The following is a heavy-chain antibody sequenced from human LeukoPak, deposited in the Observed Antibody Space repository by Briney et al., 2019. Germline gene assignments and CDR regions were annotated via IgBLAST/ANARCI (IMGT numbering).Heavy chain of an antibody. D-gene: IGHD3-22*01. CDR1: GFTFSSYG. CDR2: IRYDGSNK. CDR3: AKDRRYYDSSGYYFYCFDY. Sequence: SGGSLRLSCAASGFTFSSYGMHWVRQAPGKGLEWVAFIRYDGSNKYYADSVKGRFTISRDNSKNTLYLQMNSLRAGDTAVYYCAKDRRYYDSSGYYFYCFDYWGQGTLVTVSS. V-gene: IGHV3-30*02. J-gene: IGHJ4*02.